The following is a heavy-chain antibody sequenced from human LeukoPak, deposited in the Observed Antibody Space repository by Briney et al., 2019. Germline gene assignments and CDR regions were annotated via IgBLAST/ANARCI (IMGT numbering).Heavy chain of an antibody. CDR1: GGTFSSYA. CDR3: ARVQRPDCSSTSCYNYYYYMDV. J-gene: IGHJ6*03. CDR2: IIPIFGTA. V-gene: IGHV1-69*13. D-gene: IGHD2-2*02. Sequence: GASVKVSCKASGGTFSSYAISWVRQAPGQGLEWMGGIIPIFGTANYAQKFQGRVTITADESTSTAYMELSSLRSEDTAVYYCARVQRPDCSSTSCYNYYYYMDVWGKGTTVTVSS.